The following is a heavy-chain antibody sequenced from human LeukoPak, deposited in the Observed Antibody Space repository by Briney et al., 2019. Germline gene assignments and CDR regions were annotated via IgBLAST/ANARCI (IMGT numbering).Heavy chain of an antibody. Sequence: GASVKVSCKASGGTFSSYAISWVRQAPGQGLEWMGGIIPIFGTTNYAQKFQGRVTITVDESTSTAYMELRSLRSDDTAVYYCARSGSYYKGFDPWGQGTLVTVYS. V-gene: IGHV1-69*01. D-gene: IGHD3-10*01. CDR3: ARSGSYYKGFDP. J-gene: IGHJ5*02. CDR2: IIPIFGTT. CDR1: GGTFSSYA.